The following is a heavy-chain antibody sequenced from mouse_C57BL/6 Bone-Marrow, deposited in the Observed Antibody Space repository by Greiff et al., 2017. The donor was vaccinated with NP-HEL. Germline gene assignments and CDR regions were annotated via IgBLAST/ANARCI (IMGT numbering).Heavy chain of an antibody. CDR2: INPSSGYT. Sequence: VQGVESGAELARPGASVKMSCKASGYTFTSYTMHWVKQRPGQGLEWIGYINPSSGYTKYNQKFKDKATLTADKSSSTAYMQLSSLTSEDSAVYYCARWDYYGSSYDYWGQGTTLTVSS. CDR3: ARWDYYGSSYDY. D-gene: IGHD1-1*01. J-gene: IGHJ2*01. CDR1: GYTFTSYT. V-gene: IGHV1-4*01.